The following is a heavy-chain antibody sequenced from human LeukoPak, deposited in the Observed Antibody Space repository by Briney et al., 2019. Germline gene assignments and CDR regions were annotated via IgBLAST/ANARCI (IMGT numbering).Heavy chain of an antibody. D-gene: IGHD6-19*01. CDR2: INPNSGGT. CDR1: GYTFTGYY. J-gene: IGHJ4*02. CDR3: ASVKTGYSSGWYRPFDY. Sequence: GASVKVSCKASGYTFTGYYMHWVRQAPGQGLEWMGRINPNSGGTNYARKFQGRVTMTRDTSISTAYMELSRLRSDDTAVYYCASVKTGYSSGWYRPFDYWGQGTLVTVSS. V-gene: IGHV1-2*06.